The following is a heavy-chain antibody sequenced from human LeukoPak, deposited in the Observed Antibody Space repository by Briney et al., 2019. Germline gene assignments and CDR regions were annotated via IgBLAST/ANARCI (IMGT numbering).Heavy chain of an antibody. J-gene: IGHJ4*02. V-gene: IGHV1-2*02. CDR3: AKVAPGPFHY. CDR2: INPNSGVT. CDR1: GYTFTGYY. Sequence: ASVKVSCKASGYTFTGYYIHWVRQAPGQGLEWMGWINPNSGVTNYAQRFQGRVTMTRDTSITTAHMELSRLTSDDTAVYYCAKVAPGPFHYWGQGTLVTVSS.